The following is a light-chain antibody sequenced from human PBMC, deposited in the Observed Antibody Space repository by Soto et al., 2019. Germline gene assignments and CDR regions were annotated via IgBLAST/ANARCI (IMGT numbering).Light chain of an antibody. CDR1: SSDVGGYNY. V-gene: IGLV2-14*01. CDR2: EVS. J-gene: IGLJ1*01. Sequence: QSALTQPASVSGSPGQSITISCTGTSSDVGGYNYVSWYQQHPGKAPKLMIYEVSNRPSGVPNRFSGSKSGNTASLTISGLQAEDEADYYCSSYTISSTLVFGTGTKVTVL. CDR3: SSYTISSTLV.